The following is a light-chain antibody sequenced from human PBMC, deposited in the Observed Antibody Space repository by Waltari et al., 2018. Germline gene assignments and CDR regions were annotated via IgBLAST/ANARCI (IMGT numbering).Light chain of an antibody. CDR1: SSDIGTYNY. V-gene: IGLV2-23*01. CDR3: CSYARSRTLL. J-gene: IGLJ3*02. CDR2: GVT. Sequence: QSALTQPASVSGSPGQSTTISCTGPSSDIGTYNYVSWYQQYPGKAPKLMIHGVTNRPSGVSDRFSGSKSGNTASLTISGLQAEDEAVYYCCSYARSRTLLFGGGTELTVL.